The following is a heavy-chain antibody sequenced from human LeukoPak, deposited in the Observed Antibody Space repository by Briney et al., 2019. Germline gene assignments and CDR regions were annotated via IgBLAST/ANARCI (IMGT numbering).Heavy chain of an antibody. J-gene: IGHJ3*02. CDR2: INPNSGGT. CDR1: GYTFTGYY. D-gene: IGHD6-6*01. V-gene: IGHV1-2*02. CDR3: ARDRSPYSSSSDAFDI. Sequence: ASVRVSCKASGYTFTGYYMHWVRQAPGQGLEWMGWINPNSGGTNYAQKFQGRVTMTRDTSISTAYMELSRLRSDDTAVYYCARDRSPYSSSSDAFDIWGQGTMVTFFS.